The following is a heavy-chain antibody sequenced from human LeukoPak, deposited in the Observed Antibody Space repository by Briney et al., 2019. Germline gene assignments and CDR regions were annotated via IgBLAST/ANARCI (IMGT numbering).Heavy chain of an antibody. J-gene: IGHJ3*02. V-gene: IGHV3-23*01. D-gene: IGHD1-26*01. CDR1: GFTFSSYA. CDR2: ISGSGGST. Sequence: SGGSLRLSCAASGFTFSSYAMSWVRQAPGKGLEWVSAISGSGGSTYYADSVKGRFTISRDNSKNTLYLQMNSLRAEDTAVYYRAKDVVTEPRFDAFDIWGQGTMVTVSS. CDR3: AKDVVTEPRFDAFDI.